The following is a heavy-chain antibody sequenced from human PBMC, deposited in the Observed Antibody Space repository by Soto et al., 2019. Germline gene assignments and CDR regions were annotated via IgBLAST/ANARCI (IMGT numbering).Heavy chain of an antibody. V-gene: IGHV1-18*01. D-gene: IGHD2-15*01. CDR1: GYTFTSYG. J-gene: IGHJ5*02. CDR3: ARRDVGDCSGGSCQGFDP. Sequence: QVQLVQSGAEVKKPGASVKVSCKASGYTFTSYGISWVRQAPGQGLEWMGWISAYNGNTNYAQKLQGRVTMTTDTSTSTAYMELRSLRSDDTAVYYCARRDVGDCSGGSCQGFDPWGQGTLVTVSS. CDR2: ISAYNGNT.